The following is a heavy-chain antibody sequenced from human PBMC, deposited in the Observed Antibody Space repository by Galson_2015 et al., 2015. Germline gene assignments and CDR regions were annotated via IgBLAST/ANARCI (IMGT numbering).Heavy chain of an antibody. V-gene: IGHV3-23*01. CDR2: ISGSGGST. Sequence: SLRLSCAASGFTFSSYAMSWVRQAPGKGLEWVSAISGSGGSTYYADSVKGRFTISRDNSKNTLYLQMNSLRAEDTAVYYCAKDPGDIVVVVAAFDYWGQRTLVTVSS. CDR3: AKDPGDIVVVVAAFDY. CDR1: GFTFSSYA. J-gene: IGHJ4*02. D-gene: IGHD2-15*01.